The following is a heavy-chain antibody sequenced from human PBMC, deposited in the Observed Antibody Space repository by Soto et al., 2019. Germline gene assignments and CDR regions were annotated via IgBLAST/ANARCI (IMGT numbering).Heavy chain of an antibody. D-gene: IGHD2-2*01. J-gene: IGHJ4*02. CDR2: ISPDSGGT. Sequence: ASVKVSCKASGYTFTGYYMHWVRQAPGQGLEWMGWISPDSGGTNYAQKFQSRVTMTRDTSISTAYMELSSLRSDDTAVYFCARDSGYCTTTSCYYFDSWGQGTLVTVSS. CDR1: GYTFTGYY. CDR3: ARDSGYCTTTSCYYFDS. V-gene: IGHV1-2*02.